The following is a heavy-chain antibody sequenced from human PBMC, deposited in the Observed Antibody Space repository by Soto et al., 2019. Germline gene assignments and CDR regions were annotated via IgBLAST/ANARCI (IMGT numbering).Heavy chain of an antibody. CDR2: IYSDDRT. Sequence: GGSLRLSCAASGFTVSSNYMNWVRQAPGKGLEWVSVIYSDDRTYYADSVKGRFTISRDNSKNTVYLQLNSLRAEDTAVYYCTRERFLEWLVGVRFWAFDNWGQGTMVTVSS. CDR1: GFTVSSNY. V-gene: IGHV3-53*01. CDR3: TRERFLEWLVGVRFWAFDN. D-gene: IGHD3-3*01. J-gene: IGHJ3*02.